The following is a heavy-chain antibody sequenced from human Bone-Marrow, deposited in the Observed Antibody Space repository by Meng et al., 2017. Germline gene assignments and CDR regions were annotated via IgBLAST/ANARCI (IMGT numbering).Heavy chain of an antibody. CDR2: ISYDGSNK. Sequence: QVQLVESGCGVVQPGSALSLSCPASGFTFSRYAMHWVRQAPGKGLEWVAVISYDGSNKYYADSVKGRFTISRDNSKNTLYLQMNSLRAEDTAVYYCARVHFDYWGQGTLVTVSS. CDR1: GFTFSRYA. J-gene: IGHJ4*02. V-gene: IGHV3-30*01. CDR3: ARVHFDY.